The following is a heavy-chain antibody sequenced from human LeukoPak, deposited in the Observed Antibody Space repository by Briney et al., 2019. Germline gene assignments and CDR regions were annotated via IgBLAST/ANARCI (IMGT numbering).Heavy chain of an antibody. J-gene: IGHJ4*02. CDR1: GFTFSGYW. V-gene: IGHV3-7*01. CDR2: IKQDGSEK. Sequence: GGPLRLSCAASGFTFSGYWMSWVRQAPGKGLEWVANIKQDGSEKYYVDSVKGRFTISRDNAKNSLYLQMNSLRAEDTAVYYCARVKFDYWGQGTLVTVSS. CDR3: ARVKFDY.